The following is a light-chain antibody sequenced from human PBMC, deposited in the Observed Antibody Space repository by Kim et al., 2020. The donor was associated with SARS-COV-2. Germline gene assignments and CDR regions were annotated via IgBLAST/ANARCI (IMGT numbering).Light chain of an antibody. CDR3: QSYDDNKWV. V-gene: IGLV6-57*01. CDR1: GGGIATDF. Sequence: LTQPPSVSESPGKTVILTCTRSGGGIATDFVQWFQQRPGSSPTTVIYGDQQRPSGVPDRFSGSVDSSSNSASLTISGLKTEDGADYYCQSYDDNKWVFGGGTQLTVL. J-gene: IGLJ2*01. CDR2: GDQ.